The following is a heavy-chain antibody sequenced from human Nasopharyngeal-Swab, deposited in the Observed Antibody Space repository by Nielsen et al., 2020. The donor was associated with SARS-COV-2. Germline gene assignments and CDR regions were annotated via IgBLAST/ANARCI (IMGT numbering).Heavy chain of an antibody. D-gene: IGHD3-16*01. V-gene: IGHV3-30-3*02. J-gene: IGHJ4*02. CDR1: GFNFTSYA. CDR3: AKDRGGRSLDS. Sequence: GESLKISCSASGFNFTSYAIHCVRQPPGKGLEWVAVVSYDGTNTFYADSVKGRFAISRDNSKSTVSLQMNNLRSEDTAVYYCAKDRGGRSLDSWGQGTLVTVSS. CDR2: VSYDGTNT.